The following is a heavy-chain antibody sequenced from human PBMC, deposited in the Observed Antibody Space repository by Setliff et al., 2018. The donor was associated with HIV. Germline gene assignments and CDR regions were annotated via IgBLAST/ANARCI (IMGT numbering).Heavy chain of an antibody. CDR3: ARSQINLVRGVVHYFGY. J-gene: IGHJ4*02. D-gene: IGHD3-10*01. V-gene: IGHV1-3*03. CDR1: GYTFTSYA. Sequence: ASVKVSCKASGYTFTSYAMHWVRQAPGQRLEWMGWINTGNGDTKYSQDFQGRVTISRDTSASTAHMELSSLRSEDMAVYYCARSQINLVRGVVHYFGYWGQGTLVTVSS. CDR2: INTGNGDT.